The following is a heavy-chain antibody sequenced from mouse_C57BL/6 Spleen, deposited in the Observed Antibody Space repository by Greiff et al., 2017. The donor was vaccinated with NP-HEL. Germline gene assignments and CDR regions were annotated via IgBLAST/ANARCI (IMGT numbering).Heavy chain of an antibody. J-gene: IGHJ2*01. D-gene: IGHD1-1*01. V-gene: IGHV1-82*01. Sequence: QVQLKQSGPELVKPGASVKISCKASGYAFSSSWMNWVKQRPGKGLEWIGRIYPGDGDTNYNGKFKGKATLTADKSSSTAYMQLSSLTSEDSAVYFCARSEYYEGFDYWGQGTTLTVSS. CDR1: GYAFSSSW. CDR2: IYPGDGDT. CDR3: ARSEYYEGFDY.